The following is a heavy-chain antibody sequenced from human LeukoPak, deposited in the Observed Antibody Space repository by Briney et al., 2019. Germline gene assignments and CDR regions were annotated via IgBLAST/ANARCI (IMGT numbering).Heavy chain of an antibody. CDR1: GFSLDDYA. J-gene: IGHJ3*02. D-gene: IGHD3-9*01. Sequence: GRSLRLSCVGSGFSLDDYAMHWVRQVPGKGLEWVSSISWDSGGQAYADSVKGRFTISRDNAKNSLYLQMNSLRPEDTAFYYCIKDMGFDLLKDAFHIWGQGTLVTVSS. CDR2: ISWDSGGQ. CDR3: IKDMGFDLLKDAFHI. V-gene: IGHV3-9*01.